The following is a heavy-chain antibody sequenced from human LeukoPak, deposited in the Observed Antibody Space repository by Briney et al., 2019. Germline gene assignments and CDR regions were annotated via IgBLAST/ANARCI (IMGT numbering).Heavy chain of an antibody. CDR1: GFTFSSYE. CDR2: ISSSGSTI. V-gene: IGHV3-48*03. CDR3: ARDRGSSSLVYYYYYYMDV. J-gene: IGHJ6*03. D-gene: IGHD6-6*01. Sequence: GGSLRLSCAASGFTFSSYEMNWVRQAPGKGLEWVSYISSSGSTIYYADSVKGRFTISRDNAKNSLYLQMNSLRAEDTAVYYCARDRGSSSLVYYYYYYMDVWGKGTTVTVSS.